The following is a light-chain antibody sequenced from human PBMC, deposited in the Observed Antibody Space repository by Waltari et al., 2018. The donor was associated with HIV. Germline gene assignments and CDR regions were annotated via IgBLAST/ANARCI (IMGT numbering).Light chain of an antibody. CDR2: RNY. V-gene: IGLV1-47*01. Sequence: QSVLTQPVSASGTTGQRLTLSRSGSNPNLVTAWVYCYQQLPGPAPKPLTYRNYKRPSGVPERFSVSKSGASASLVISGLRSEDEADYYCEAWDSTLKETLFGGGTKLTVL. J-gene: IGLJ3*02. CDR3: EAWDSTLKETL. CDR1: NPNLVTAW.